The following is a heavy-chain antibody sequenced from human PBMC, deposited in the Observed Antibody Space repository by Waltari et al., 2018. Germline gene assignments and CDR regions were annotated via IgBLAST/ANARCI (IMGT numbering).Heavy chain of an antibody. CDR2: IYYSGST. CDR1: GGSISSYY. V-gene: IGHV4-59*01. D-gene: IGHD6-6*01. J-gene: IGHJ6*03. CDR3: ARDLIPQKGSSSSKYYYYYMDV. Sequence: QVQLQESGPGLVKPSETLSLTCTVPGGSISSYYWSWIRQPPGKGLEWMGYIYYSGSTNYNPSLKSRVTISVDTSKNQFSLKLSSVTAADTAVYYCARDLIPQKGSSSSKYYYYYMDVWGKGTTVTVSS.